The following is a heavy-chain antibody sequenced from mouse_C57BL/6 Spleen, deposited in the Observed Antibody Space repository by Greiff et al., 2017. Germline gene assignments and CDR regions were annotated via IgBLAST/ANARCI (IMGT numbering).Heavy chain of an antibody. CDR3: ARGHYGSSSFDY. CDR2: IHPNSGST. V-gene: IGHV1-64*01. Sequence: QVQLQQPGAELVKPGASVKLSCKASGYTFTSYWMHWVKQRPGQGLEWIGMIHPNSGSTNYNEKFKSKATLTVDKSSSTAYMHLSSLTSEDSAVYYCARGHYGSSSFDYWGQGTTLTVSS. J-gene: IGHJ2*01. CDR1: GYTFTSYW. D-gene: IGHD1-1*01.